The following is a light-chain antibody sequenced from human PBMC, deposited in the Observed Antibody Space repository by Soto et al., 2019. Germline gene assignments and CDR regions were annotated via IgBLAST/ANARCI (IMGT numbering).Light chain of an antibody. J-gene: IGKJ3*01. Sequence: EIVLTQSPATLSLSPGERATLSCRASQSVSSYLAWYQQKPGQAPRLLIYDASNRATGIPARFSGSGSGTDFTLTICSLEPEDFAVYYCQQRSNWLPFTFGPGTKVDIK. CDR3: QQRSNWLPFT. V-gene: IGKV3-11*01. CDR1: QSVSSY. CDR2: DAS.